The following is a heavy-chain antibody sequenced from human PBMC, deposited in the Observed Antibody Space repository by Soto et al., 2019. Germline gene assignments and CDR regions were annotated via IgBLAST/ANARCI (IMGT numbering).Heavy chain of an antibody. V-gene: IGHV3-7*04. Sequence: PGGSLRLSCAASGFTFSTYWMSWVRQAPGKGLEWVANINQDGSAKWYVDSVKGRFIISRDNAKKSLFLQMNSLRVEDTAVYYCARGDYHDNSGPFSDAFDVWGQGTMVTVSS. J-gene: IGHJ3*01. CDR2: INQDGSAK. CDR3: ARGDYHDNSGPFSDAFDV. CDR1: GFTFSTYW. D-gene: IGHD3-22*01.